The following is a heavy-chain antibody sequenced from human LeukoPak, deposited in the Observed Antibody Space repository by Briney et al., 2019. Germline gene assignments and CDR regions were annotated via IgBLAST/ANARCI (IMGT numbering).Heavy chain of an antibody. D-gene: IGHD3-22*01. CDR3: ARVWALTTSPYYMDV. Sequence: SETLSLTCTVSGGSISSSSYYWGWIRQPPGKGLEWIGSIYYSGSTYYNPSLKSRVTISVDTSKNQFSLKLSSVTAADTAVYYCARVWALTTSPYYMDVWGKGTTVTVSS. J-gene: IGHJ6*03. CDR1: GGSISSSSYY. CDR2: IYYSGST. V-gene: IGHV4-39*07.